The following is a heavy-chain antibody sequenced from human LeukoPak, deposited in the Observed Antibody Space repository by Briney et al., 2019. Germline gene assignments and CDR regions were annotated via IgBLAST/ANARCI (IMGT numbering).Heavy chain of an antibody. CDR2: IGSSGSTI. J-gene: IGHJ6*02. D-gene: IGHD3-10*01. CDR3: ARGGGSGSPFYYYYGMDV. V-gene: IGHV3-48*01. Sequence: GGSLRLSCVASGFIFSSYSMNWVRQAPGKGLEWISYIGSSGSTIYYVDSVKGRFTISRDNSKNTLYLQMNSLRAEDTAVYYCARGGGSGSPFYYYYGMDVWGQGTTVTVSS. CDR1: GFIFSSYS.